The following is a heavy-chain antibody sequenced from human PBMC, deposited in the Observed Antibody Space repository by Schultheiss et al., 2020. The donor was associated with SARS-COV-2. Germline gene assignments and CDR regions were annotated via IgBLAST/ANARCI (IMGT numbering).Heavy chain of an antibody. D-gene: IGHD3-22*01. CDR1: GGSFSGYY. V-gene: IGHV4-34*09. CDR3: ARDPYYYDSSGYYRHYYYYGMDV. J-gene: IGHJ6*02. CDR2: INHSGST. Sequence: LRLSCAVYGGSFSGYYWSWIRQPPGKGLEWIGEINHSGSTNYNPSLKSRVTISVDTSKNQFSLKLSSVTAADTAVYYCARDPYYYDSSGYYRHYYYYGMDVWGQGTTVTVSS.